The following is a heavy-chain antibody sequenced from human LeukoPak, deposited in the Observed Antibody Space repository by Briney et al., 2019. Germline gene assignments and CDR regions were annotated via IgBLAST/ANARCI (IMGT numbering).Heavy chain of an antibody. CDR2: INGYGSST. V-gene: IGHV3-74*01. J-gene: IGHJ4*02. CDR3: ARDAPGNTAPDY. CDR1: GFTFVSYW. Sequence: GGSLRLSCAASGFTFVSYWMHWVRQAPGKGLVWVSRINGYGSSTDFADSVKGRFTISRDNAKNTLYLQMNSLRAEDTAVYYCARDAPGNTAPDYWGQGTLVTVSS. D-gene: IGHD5-18*01.